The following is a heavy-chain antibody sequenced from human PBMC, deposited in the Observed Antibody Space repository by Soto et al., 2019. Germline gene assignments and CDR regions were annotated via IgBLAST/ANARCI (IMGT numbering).Heavy chain of an antibody. V-gene: IGHV3-53*01. Sequence: EVQLVESGGGLIQPGGSLRLSCAASGFTVSSNYMSWVRQAPGKGLEWVTVIYSGGSTYYADSVKGRFTISRDNSKNTLYLQMTSLRAEDTAVYYCARSSSSGWYYYYYGMDVWGQGTTVTVSS. CDR1: GFTVSSNY. J-gene: IGHJ6*02. D-gene: IGHD6-19*01. CDR3: ARSSSSGWYYYYYGMDV. CDR2: IYSGGST.